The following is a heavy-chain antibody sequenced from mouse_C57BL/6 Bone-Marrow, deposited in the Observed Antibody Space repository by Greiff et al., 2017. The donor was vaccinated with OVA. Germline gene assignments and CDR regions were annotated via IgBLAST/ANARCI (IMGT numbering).Heavy chain of an antibody. J-gene: IGHJ4*01. CDR1: GYTFTSYW. CDR3: AISRYCGSSAYYAMDY. D-gene: IGHD1-1*01. CDR2: INPSSGST. Sequence: VQLQQSGAELVKPGASVKLSCKASGYTFTSYWMHWVNQRPGQGLEWIGYINPSSGSTKYNQKFKDKATLTADKSSSTAYMQLSSLTYEESSDYYCAISRYCGSSAYYAMDYGGQGTSVTVSS. V-gene: IGHV1-7*01.